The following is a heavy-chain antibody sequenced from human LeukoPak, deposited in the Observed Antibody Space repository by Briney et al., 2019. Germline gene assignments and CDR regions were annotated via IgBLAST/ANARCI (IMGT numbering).Heavy chain of an antibody. CDR3: ARDYLLYDTSGYYYLLRY. CDR1: RYSFTGYY. Sequence: ASVKVSCKASRYSFTGYYMHWVRQAPGQGLEWMGWINPNSGGTGYAQKFQGRVTMTRDTSISTAYMELSRLRSDDTAVYYCARDYLLYDTSGYYYLLRYWGQGTLVTVSS. J-gene: IGHJ4*02. V-gene: IGHV1-2*02. D-gene: IGHD3-22*01. CDR2: INPNSGGT.